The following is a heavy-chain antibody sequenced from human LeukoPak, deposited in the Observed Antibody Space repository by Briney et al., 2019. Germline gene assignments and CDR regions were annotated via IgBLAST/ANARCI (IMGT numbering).Heavy chain of an antibody. CDR2: IIPIFGTA. D-gene: IGHD6-13*01. V-gene: IGHV1-69*13. Sequence: WASVKVSCKASGGTFSSYAISWVRQAPGQGLEWMGGIIPIFGTANYAQKFQGRVTITADESTSTAYMELSSLRSEDTAVYYCARPCIAAAATDDWYWYFELWGRGTLVTVSS. J-gene: IGHJ2*01. CDR1: GGTFSSYA. CDR3: ARPCIAAAATDDWYWYFEL.